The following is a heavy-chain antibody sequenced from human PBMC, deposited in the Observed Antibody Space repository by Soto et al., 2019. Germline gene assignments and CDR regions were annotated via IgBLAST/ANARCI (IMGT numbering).Heavy chain of an antibody. V-gene: IGHV3-7*05. CDR1: GFTFRTYW. Sequence: EVQLVESGGGLVQPGGSLRLSCVASGFTFRTYWMAWVRQAPEKGLEWVANIKYDESEKYYVDSVKGRFTVSRDNARNSLFGQMNSLRAEDTAVYYCARVRTEIYYGMDVWGQGTTVTVSS. CDR2: IKYDESEK. CDR3: ARVRTEIYYGMDV. J-gene: IGHJ6*02.